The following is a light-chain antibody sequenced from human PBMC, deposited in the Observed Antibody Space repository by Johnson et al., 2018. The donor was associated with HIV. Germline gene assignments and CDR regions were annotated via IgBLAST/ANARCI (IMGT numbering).Light chain of an antibody. CDR2: ENN. J-gene: IGLJ1*01. V-gene: IGLV1-51*02. CDR1: SSNIGNNY. CDR3: GTWDNSLSAHYV. Sequence: QSVFTQPPSVSAAPGQKVTISCSGGSSNIGNNYVSWYQQLPRAAPKLLIYENNKRPSGIPDRFSGSKSGTSATLGITGLQTGDEADYYCGTWDNSLSAHYVFGTGTKITVL.